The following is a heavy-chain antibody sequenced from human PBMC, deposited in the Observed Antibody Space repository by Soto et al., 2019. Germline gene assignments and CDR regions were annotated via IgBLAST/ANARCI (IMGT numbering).Heavy chain of an antibody. Sequence: SETLSLTCTVSGGSITSTNYCWGWIRQPPGKGLEWIASVCHSGSTYYNPSLKSRVTISMNTSKNQFSLSLHSATAADTAVYYCASTIFPHSNWFDSWGQGTPVTVSS. D-gene: IGHD3-9*01. CDR3: ASTIFPHSNWFDS. J-gene: IGHJ5*01. CDR1: GGSITSTNYC. CDR2: VCHSGST. V-gene: IGHV4-39*01.